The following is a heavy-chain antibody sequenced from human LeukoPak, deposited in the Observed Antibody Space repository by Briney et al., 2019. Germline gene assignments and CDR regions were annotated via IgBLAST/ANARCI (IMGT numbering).Heavy chain of an antibody. CDR3: ASVGRWLQSGPFDY. D-gene: IGHD5-24*01. Sequence: SVKVSCKASGGTFSSYAISWVRQAPGQGLKWMGGIIPIFGTANYAQKFQGRVTITTDESTSTAYMELSSLRSEDTAVYYCASVGRWLQSGPFDYWGQGTLVTVSS. CDR1: GGTFSSYA. V-gene: IGHV1-69*05. J-gene: IGHJ4*02. CDR2: IIPIFGTA.